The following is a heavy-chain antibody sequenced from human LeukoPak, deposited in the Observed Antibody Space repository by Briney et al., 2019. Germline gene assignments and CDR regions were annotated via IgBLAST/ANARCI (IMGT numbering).Heavy chain of an antibody. D-gene: IGHD1-26*01. V-gene: IGHV4-59*01. J-gene: IGHJ4*02. CDR1: GGSISSYY. Sequence: SETLSLTCTVSGGSISSYYWSWIRQPPGKGLEWIGYIYYGGSTNYNPSLKSRVTISVDTSKNQFSLKLSSVTAADTAVYYCARTHSGSSWGYYFDYWGQGTLVTVSS. CDR2: IYYGGST. CDR3: ARTHSGSSWGYYFDY.